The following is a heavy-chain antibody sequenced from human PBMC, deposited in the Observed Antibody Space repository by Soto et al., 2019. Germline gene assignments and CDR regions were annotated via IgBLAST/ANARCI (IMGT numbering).Heavy chain of an antibody. CDR3: ARGPLPGRYFDY. Sequence: SSETLSLTCAVYGGSFSGYYWSWIRQPPGKGLEWIGEINHSGSTNYNPSLKSRVTISVDTSKNQFSLKLSSVTAADTAVYYCARGPLPGRYFDYWGQGTLVTAPQ. J-gene: IGHJ4*02. CDR2: INHSGST. V-gene: IGHV4-34*01. CDR1: GGSFSGYY.